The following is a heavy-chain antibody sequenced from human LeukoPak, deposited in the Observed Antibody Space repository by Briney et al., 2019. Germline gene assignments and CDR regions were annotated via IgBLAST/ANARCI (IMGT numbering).Heavy chain of an antibody. CDR3: ARAVGPYDY. V-gene: IGHV3-33*01. J-gene: IGHJ4*02. CDR1: GFTFSTYG. CDR2: IWYDGSNK. Sequence: GGSLRLSCAASGFTFSTYGVHWVRQAPGKGLEWAAVIWYDGSNKYYADSVKGPFTISRDNSKNTLYLQMNSLRAEDTAVYYCARAVGPYDYWGQGTLVTVSS. D-gene: IGHD3-10*01.